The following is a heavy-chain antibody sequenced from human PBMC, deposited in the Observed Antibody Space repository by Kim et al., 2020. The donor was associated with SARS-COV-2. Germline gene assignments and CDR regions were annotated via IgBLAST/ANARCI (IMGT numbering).Heavy chain of an antibody. CDR1: GFTFSSYG. V-gene: IGHV3-33*01. CDR2: IWYDGSNK. CDR3: ARDRRMAVADYYFDY. J-gene: IGHJ4*02. D-gene: IGHD6-19*01. Sequence: GGSLRLSCAASGFTFSSYGMHWVRQAPGKGLEWVAVIWYDGSNKYYADSVKGRFTISRDNSKNTLYLQMNSLRAEDTAVYYCARDRRMAVADYYFDYWGQGTLVTVSS.